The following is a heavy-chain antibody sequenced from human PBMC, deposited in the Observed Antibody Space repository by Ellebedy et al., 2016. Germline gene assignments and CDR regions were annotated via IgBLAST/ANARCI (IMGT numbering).Heavy chain of an antibody. CDR2: IDHGGTT. D-gene: IGHD5-24*01. V-gene: IGHV4-34*01. Sequence: ESLKISXAASGFTFSSYAMSWIRQPPGTGLEWIGEIDHGGTTNYNPSLRGRVIMSIDTSKYQFSLSLTSVTAADTAVYYCARRIEKASIQYYHKGMDVWGQGTTVTVSS. CDR1: GFTFSSYA. J-gene: IGHJ6*02. CDR3: ARRIEKASIQYYHKGMDV.